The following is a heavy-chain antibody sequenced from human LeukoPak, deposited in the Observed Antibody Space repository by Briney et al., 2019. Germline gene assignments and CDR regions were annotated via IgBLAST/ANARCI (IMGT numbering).Heavy chain of an antibody. J-gene: IGHJ4*02. D-gene: IGHD3-9*01. Sequence: GGSLRLSCAASGFTFSSYSMNWVRQAPGKGLEWVSSISSSSSYICYADSVKGRFTISRDNAKNFLYLQMNSLRAEDTAVYYCARTYYDILTGYNPYFDYWGQGILVTVSS. CDR3: ARTYYDILTGYNPYFDY. CDR2: ISSSSSYI. CDR1: GFTFSSYS. V-gene: IGHV3-21*01.